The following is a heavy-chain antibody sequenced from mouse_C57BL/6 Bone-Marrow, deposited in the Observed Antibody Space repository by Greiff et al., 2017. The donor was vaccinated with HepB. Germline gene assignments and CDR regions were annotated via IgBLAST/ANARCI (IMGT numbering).Heavy chain of an antibody. J-gene: IGHJ1*03. D-gene: IGHD2-3*01. V-gene: IGHV1-74*01. CDR2: IHPSDSDT. CDR3: AIWAPDGYPDWYFDV. CDR1: GYTFTSYW. Sequence: VQLQQPGAELVKPGASVKVSCKASGYTFTSYWMHWVQQRPGQGLEWIGRIHPSDSDTNYNQKFKGKATLTVDKSSSTAYMQLSSLTSEDSAVYYCAIWAPDGYPDWYFDVWGTGTTVTVSS.